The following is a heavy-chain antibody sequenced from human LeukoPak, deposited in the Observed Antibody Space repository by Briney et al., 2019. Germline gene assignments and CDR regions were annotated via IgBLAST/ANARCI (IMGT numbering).Heavy chain of an antibody. V-gene: IGHV1-18*04. CDR1: GYTFTSYG. J-gene: IGHJ4*02. Sequence: RASVKVSCKASGYTFTSYGISWVRQAPGQGVGWMGWISAYNGNTNYAQKLQGRVTMTTDTSTSTAYMELRSLRSDDTAVYYCARDILYLSYDGRYYFDYWGQGTLVTVSS. CDR3: ARDILYLSYDGRYYFDY. D-gene: IGHD5-12*01. CDR2: ISAYNGNT.